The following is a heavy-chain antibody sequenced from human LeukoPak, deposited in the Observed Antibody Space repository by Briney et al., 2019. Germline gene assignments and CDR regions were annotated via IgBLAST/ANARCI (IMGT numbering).Heavy chain of an antibody. D-gene: IGHD3-22*01. CDR2: IFPSGGEI. V-gene: IGHV3-74*01. J-gene: IGHJ4*02. CDR3: AKWAGVYDYDSSGYLSGFDY. Sequence: GGSLRLSCAASGFSFSTHWMHWVRQAPGKGLVWVSSIFPSGGEIHYADSVRGRFTISRDNSKSTLSLQMNSLRAEDTAVYYCAKWAGVYDYDSSGYLSGFDYWGQGTLVTVSS. CDR1: GFSFSTHW.